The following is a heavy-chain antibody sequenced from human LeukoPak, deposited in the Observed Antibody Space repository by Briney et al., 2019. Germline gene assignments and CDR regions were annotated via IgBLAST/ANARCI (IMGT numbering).Heavy chain of an antibody. Sequence: GSLRLSCAASGFTFSSYWVSWVRQAPGKGLEWVANIKEDGSEKYYVDSVKGRFTISRDNAKKSLFLQMNSLRVEDTAVYYCARGRNLAVWGQGTTVTVSS. J-gene: IGHJ6*02. CDR2: IKEDGSEK. CDR3: ARGRNLAV. CDR1: GFTFSSYW. V-gene: IGHV3-7*01.